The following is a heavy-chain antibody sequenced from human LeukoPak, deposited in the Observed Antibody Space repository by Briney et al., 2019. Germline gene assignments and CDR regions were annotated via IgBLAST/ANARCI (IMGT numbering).Heavy chain of an antibody. CDR1: GFTFSSYG. CDR2: ISSDGSNK. J-gene: IGHJ4*02. D-gene: IGHD5-18*01. V-gene: IGHV3-30*18. CDR3: AKGDVDRGMVPDF. Sequence: GGSLRLSCAASGFTFSSYGMHWVRQAPGKGLEWVAVISSDGSNKYYGDAVKGRFTISRDNSKNTLYLQINSVRTEDTAVYYCAKGDVDRGMVPDFWGQGTLVTVSS.